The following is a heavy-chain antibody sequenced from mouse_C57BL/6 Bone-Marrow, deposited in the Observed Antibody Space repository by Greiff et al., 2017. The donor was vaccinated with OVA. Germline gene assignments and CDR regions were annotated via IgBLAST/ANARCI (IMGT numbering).Heavy chain of an antibody. V-gene: IGHV1-50*01. Sequence: QVQLQQPGAELVKPGASVKLSCKASGYTFTSYWMQWVKQRPGQGLEWIGEIDPSDSYTNYNQKFKGKATLTVDTSSSTAYMQLSSLTSEDSAVYYGARGGNYVDWYFDFWGTGTTVTVSS. CDR3: ARGGNYVDWYFDF. J-gene: IGHJ1*03. D-gene: IGHD2-1*01. CDR2: IDPSDSYT. CDR1: GYTFTSYW.